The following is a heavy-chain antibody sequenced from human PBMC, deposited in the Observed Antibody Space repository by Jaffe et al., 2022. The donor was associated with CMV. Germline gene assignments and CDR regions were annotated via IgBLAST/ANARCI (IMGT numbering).Heavy chain of an antibody. J-gene: IGHJ3*02. CDR2: IYWDDDR. CDR3: AHRQNTIFGVRIDTFDI. Sequence: QITLKESGPTLVKPTQTLTLTCTFSGFSLTSSGVGVAWVRQPPGKALEWLALIYWDDDRRYSPSLKSRLTITKDISKNQVVLTMTNMDPVDTATYYCAHRQNTIFGVRIDTFDIWGQGTVVTVSS. D-gene: IGHD3-3*01. CDR1: GFSLTSSGVG. V-gene: IGHV2-5*02.